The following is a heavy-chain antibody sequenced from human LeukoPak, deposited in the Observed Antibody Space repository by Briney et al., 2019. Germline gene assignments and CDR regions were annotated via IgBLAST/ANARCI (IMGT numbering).Heavy chain of an antibody. D-gene: IGHD3-10*01. V-gene: IGHV5-51*01. J-gene: IGHJ5*02. CDR1: GYSFTSYW. Sequence: GESLKISCKGSGYSFTSYWIGWVRQMPGKGLEWMGIIYPGDSDTRYSPSFQGQVTISADKSISTAYLQWCSLKASDTAMYYCARQYYGSGSYNNWFDPWGQGTLVTVSS. CDR3: ARQYYGSGSYNNWFDP. CDR2: IYPGDSDT.